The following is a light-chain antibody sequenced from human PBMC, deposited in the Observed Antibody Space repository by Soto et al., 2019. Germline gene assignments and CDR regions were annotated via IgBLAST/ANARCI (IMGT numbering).Light chain of an antibody. CDR3: QQYSGTPRT. Sequence: DIVMTQSPDSLAVSLGERATINCKSSQTVLYSSNNKNYLAWYQQKPGQPPTLLIYWASTRESGVPDRFSGSGSGTDFTLTISSLQAEDVEVYYCQQYSGTPRTLGQGTKVDI. CDR1: QTVLYSSNNKNY. J-gene: IGKJ1*01. CDR2: WAS. V-gene: IGKV4-1*01.